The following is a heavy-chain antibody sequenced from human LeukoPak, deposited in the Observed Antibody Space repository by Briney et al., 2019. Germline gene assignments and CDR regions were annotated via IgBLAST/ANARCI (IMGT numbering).Heavy chain of an antibody. CDR1: GGSISSSNYY. J-gene: IGHJ4*02. CDR3: ARSYSSGSYYFDY. Sequence: SQTLSLTCAVSGGSISSSNYYWGWFRQPPGKGLEWIGYIYYSGSTNHSPSLKSRVTMSVDTFKNQFSLELSSVTAADTAVYYCARSYSSGSYYFDYWGQGTQVTVSS. D-gene: IGHD6-19*01. V-gene: IGHV4-39*01. CDR2: IYYSGST.